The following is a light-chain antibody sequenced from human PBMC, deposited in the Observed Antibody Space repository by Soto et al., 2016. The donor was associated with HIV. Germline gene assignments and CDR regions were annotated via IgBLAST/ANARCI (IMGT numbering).Light chain of an antibody. CDR2: EDS. CDR3: QVWDTNSDHPV. Sequence: SYELTQPPSVSVTPGETARITCGGNNIGDKSVHWYQQKPGQAPLLVVYEDSDRPSGIPERFSGSNSGNTATLTISRVEAGDEADYYCQVWDTNSDHPVFGGGTTVTVL. V-gene: IGLV3-21*02. CDR1: NIGDKS. J-gene: IGLJ2*01.